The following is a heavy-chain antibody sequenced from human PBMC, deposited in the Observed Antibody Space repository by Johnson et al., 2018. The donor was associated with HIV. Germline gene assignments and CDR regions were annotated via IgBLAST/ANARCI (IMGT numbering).Heavy chain of an antibody. Sequence: QVQLVESGGGVVQPGRSLRLSCAASGFIFSSYAMHWVRQAPGKGLEWVAGISYDGSNKYYADSVKGRFTISRDNSKNTLYLQMNSLRAEDTAVYYCARGEYSSSEHAFDIWGQGTMVTVSS. CDR3: ARGEYSSSEHAFDI. D-gene: IGHD6-6*01. J-gene: IGHJ3*02. CDR1: GFIFSSYA. V-gene: IGHV3-30*04. CDR2: ISYDGSNK.